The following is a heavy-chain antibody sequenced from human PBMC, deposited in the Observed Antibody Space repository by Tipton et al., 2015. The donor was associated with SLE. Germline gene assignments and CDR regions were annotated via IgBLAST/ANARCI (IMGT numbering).Heavy chain of an antibody. Sequence: LSLTCAVYGGSFSGHYWTWIRQPPGEGLEWIGEINHSGSTHYNPSLKSRVTISVDTSENQLSLKLTSVTAADTAVYYCARAAGGWLRRVWAAFDIWGQGTRVTVSS. V-gene: IGHV4-34*01. CDR3: ARAAGGWLRRVWAAFDI. CDR1: GGSFSGHY. CDR2: INHSGST. J-gene: IGHJ3*02. D-gene: IGHD5-12*01.